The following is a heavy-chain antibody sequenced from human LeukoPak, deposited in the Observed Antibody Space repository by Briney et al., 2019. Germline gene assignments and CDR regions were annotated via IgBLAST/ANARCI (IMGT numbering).Heavy chain of an antibody. V-gene: IGHV3-23*01. CDR3: ARDRGPQGPYYYDSSGYKFPQNLWYFDL. Sequence: GGSLRLSCAASGFTFSNYAISWVRQAPGKGLEWVSSISPSNISSYYADSVRGRFTISRDNSKNTLYLQMNSLRAEDTAVYYCARDRGPQGPYYYDSSGYKFPQNLWYFDLWGRGTLVTVSS. D-gene: IGHD3-22*01. J-gene: IGHJ2*01. CDR2: ISPSNISS. CDR1: GFTFSNYA.